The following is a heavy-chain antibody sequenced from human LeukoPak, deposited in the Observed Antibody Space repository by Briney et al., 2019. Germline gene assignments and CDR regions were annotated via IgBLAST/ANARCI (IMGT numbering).Heavy chain of an antibody. D-gene: IGHD5-18*01. J-gene: IGHJ4*02. CDR3: AKEQGSYGYFFDY. CDR2: ISWNSGSV. Sequence: GRSLRLSCAASGFTFDDYGMHRVRQAPGKGLEWVSGISWNSGSVGYADSVKGRFTISRDNAENSLYLQMNSLRPEDTALYYCAKEQGSYGYFFDYWGQGTLVTVSS. CDR1: GFTFDDYG. V-gene: IGHV3-9*01.